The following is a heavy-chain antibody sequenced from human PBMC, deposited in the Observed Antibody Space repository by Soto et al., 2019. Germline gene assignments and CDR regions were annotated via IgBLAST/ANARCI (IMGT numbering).Heavy chain of an antibody. D-gene: IGHD6-13*01. CDR3: AREVSAGSSIRY. V-gene: IGHV3-21*01. J-gene: IGHJ4*02. CDR1: GSPFSTYG. CDR2: ISNGGDYI. Sequence: EVQVVESGGGLVKPGGSLRLSCTASGSPFSTYGMNWVRQAPGKGLEWVSSISNGGDYIYYADSVQGRFTISRDNAKNSLYLQMSSLRVEDTDVYFCAREVSAGSSIRYLGQGTLVTVSS.